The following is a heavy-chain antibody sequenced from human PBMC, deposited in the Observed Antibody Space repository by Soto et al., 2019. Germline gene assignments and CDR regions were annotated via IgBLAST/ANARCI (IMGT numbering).Heavy chain of an antibody. CDR3: TKGWLDG. D-gene: IGHD2-15*01. CDR1: GFTFSSHV. CDR2: VGGSGGT. J-gene: IGHJ6*02. Sequence: ELQLLESGGGLVQPGGSLRLSCVASGFTFSSHVMNWVRQAPGRGLEWVSSVGGSGGTYYADSARGRFTISRDNSKNTVNLQMNSLKAEDTDVYYCTKGWLDGWGQGTTVSVSS. V-gene: IGHV3-23*01.